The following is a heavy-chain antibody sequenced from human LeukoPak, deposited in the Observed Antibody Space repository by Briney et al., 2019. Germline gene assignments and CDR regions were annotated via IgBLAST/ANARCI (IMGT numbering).Heavy chain of an antibody. CDR2: IYTSGGT. CDR3: ARVDYYDSSGYYYYFDY. CDR1: GGSISSYY. Sequence: SETLSLTCTVSGGSISSYYWSWIRHPAGKGLEWIVRIYTSGGTNYNPSLKSRVTMSVDTSKNQFSLKLSSVTAADTAVYYCARVDYYDSSGYYYYFDYWGQGTLVTVSS. J-gene: IGHJ4*02. D-gene: IGHD3-22*01. V-gene: IGHV4-4*07.